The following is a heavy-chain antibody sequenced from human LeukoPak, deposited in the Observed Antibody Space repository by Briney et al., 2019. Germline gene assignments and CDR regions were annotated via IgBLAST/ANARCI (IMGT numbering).Heavy chain of an antibody. V-gene: IGHV3-48*03. J-gene: IGHJ6*02. CDR1: GFTFSSYE. Sequence: GGSLRLSCAASGFTFSSYEMNWVRQAPGKGLEWVSYISSSGSTIYYADSVKGRFTISRDNAKNSLYLQMNSLRAEDTAVYYCASEGDFWSGQLHLGVPKYYYYGMDVWGQGTTVTVSS. CDR2: ISSSGSTI. D-gene: IGHD3-3*01. CDR3: ASEGDFWSGQLHLGVPKYYYYGMDV.